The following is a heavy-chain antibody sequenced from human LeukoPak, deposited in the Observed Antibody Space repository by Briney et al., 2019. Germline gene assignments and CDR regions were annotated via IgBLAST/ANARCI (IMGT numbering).Heavy chain of an antibody. V-gene: IGHV4-59*01. Sequence: SETLSLTCAVSGGSISTYYWSWIRQPPGKGLEWIAYIDYRGSTTYNPSLRSRVTISVDTSRNQFSLKLSSVTAADTAVYYCARSRSGYSYDHAAFEIWGQGTMVTVSS. CDR1: GGSISTYY. D-gene: IGHD5-18*01. CDR3: ARSRSGYSYDHAAFEI. J-gene: IGHJ3*02. CDR2: IDYRGST.